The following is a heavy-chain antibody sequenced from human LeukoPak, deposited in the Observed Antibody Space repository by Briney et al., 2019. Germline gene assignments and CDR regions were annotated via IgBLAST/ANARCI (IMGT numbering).Heavy chain of an antibody. V-gene: IGHV3-30-3*01. Sequence: EGSLRLSCAVSGFTFSYYAMHWVRQAPGKGLEWVALISYDGSNKYYADSVKGRFTISRDNSKNTLYLQMNSLRAEDTAVYYCARGPRGYYYYGMDVWGQGTTVTVSS. CDR3: ARGPRGYYYYGMDV. CDR2: ISYDGSNK. D-gene: IGHD3-10*01. J-gene: IGHJ6*02. CDR1: GFTFSYYA.